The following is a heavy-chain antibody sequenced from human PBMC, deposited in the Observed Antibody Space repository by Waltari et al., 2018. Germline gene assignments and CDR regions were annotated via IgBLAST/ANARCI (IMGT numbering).Heavy chain of an antibody. CDR1: GGSFSGYY. CDR3: ARYIVVVPAASSAPRYYYGMDV. J-gene: IGHJ6*02. D-gene: IGHD2-2*01. CDR2: INHSGST. V-gene: IGHV4-34*01. Sequence: QVQLQQWGAGLLKPSETLSLTCAVYGGSFSGYYWSWIRQPPGKGLEWIGEINHSGSTNSNPSLQSRVTISVDTSKNQFSLKLSSVTAADTAVYYCARYIVVVPAASSAPRYYYGMDVWGQGTTVTVSS.